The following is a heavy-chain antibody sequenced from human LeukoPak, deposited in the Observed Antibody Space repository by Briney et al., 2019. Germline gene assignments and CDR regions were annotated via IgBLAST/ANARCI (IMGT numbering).Heavy chain of an antibody. D-gene: IGHD3-10*01. Sequence: SETLSLTCTVSGGSINSGHYYWSWIRQPAGKGLEWIGHISTTGSTNCNPSLQSRVTISLDTSKNQFSLNLSSVTAADTAVYYCARVWYYDSGTYSDLYYYYYMDVWGKGTTVTVSS. CDR1: GGSINSGHYY. V-gene: IGHV4-61*09. CDR2: ISTTGST. J-gene: IGHJ6*03. CDR3: ARVWYYDSGTYSDLYYYYYMDV.